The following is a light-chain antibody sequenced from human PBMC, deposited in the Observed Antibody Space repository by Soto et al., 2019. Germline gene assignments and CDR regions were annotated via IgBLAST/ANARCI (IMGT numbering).Light chain of an antibody. Sequence: QSVLTQPPSVSGAPGQNVTISCTGGSSNIGAGFDVHWYQQLPGTAPKLLIYGNTNRPSGVPDRFSGSKSGTSASLAITGLQAEDEADYYCQSYDTSLSGPVVFGGGTKLTVL. CDR1: SSNIGAGFD. CDR3: QSYDTSLSGPVV. J-gene: IGLJ2*01. V-gene: IGLV1-40*01. CDR2: GNT.